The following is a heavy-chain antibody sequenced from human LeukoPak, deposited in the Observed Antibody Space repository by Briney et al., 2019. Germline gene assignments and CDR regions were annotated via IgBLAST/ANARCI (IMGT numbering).Heavy chain of an antibody. CDR1: GFTVSSNY. Sequence: GGSLRLSCAASGFTVSSNYMSWVRQAPGKGLEWVSVIYSGGSTYYAGSVKGRFTISRDNSKNTLYLQMNSLRAEDTAVYYCARDAGYSSGWLDYWGQGTLVTVSS. D-gene: IGHD6-19*01. J-gene: IGHJ4*02. CDR2: IYSGGST. V-gene: IGHV3-66*01. CDR3: ARDAGYSSGWLDY.